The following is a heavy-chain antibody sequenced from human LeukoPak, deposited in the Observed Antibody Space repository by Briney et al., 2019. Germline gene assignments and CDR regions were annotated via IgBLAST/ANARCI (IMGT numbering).Heavy chain of an antibody. J-gene: IGHJ6*02. CDR1: GDTLSELP. V-gene: IGHV1-24*01. CDR3: ATARQFSYYGLDV. CDR2: FDPEESET. D-gene: IGHD5-24*01. Sequence: ASVKVSCKVSGDTLSELPIHWVRQTPGKGLERMGGFDPEESETLYAQNFQGRINMTEDASTDTAYMALSSLRSEDTAIYYCATARQFSYYGLDVWGQGTTVTVSS.